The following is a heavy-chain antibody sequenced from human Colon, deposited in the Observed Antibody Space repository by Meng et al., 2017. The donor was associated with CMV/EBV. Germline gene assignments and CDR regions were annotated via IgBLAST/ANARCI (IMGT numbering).Heavy chain of an antibody. V-gene: IGHV3-23*01. CDR1: GFTFSSYA. Sequence: GGSLRLSCAASGFTFSSYAMTWVRQAPGKGLEWVSDISDGGGNTYYADSVKGRFTISRDNSKNTLYLQMNSLRAEDTAVYYCAKSPLNYGSRSYIDPWGQGTLVTVS. CDR2: ISDGGGNT. D-gene: IGHD3-10*01. CDR3: AKSPLNYGSRSYIDP. J-gene: IGHJ5*02.